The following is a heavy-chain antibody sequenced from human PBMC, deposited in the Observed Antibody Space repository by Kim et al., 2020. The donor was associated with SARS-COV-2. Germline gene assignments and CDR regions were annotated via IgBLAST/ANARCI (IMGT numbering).Heavy chain of an antibody. CDR1: GGSFSGYY. D-gene: IGHD2-15*01. J-gene: IGHJ4*02. Sequence: SETLSLTCAVYGGSFSGYYWSWIRQPPGKGLEWIGGINHSGSTNYNPSLKSRVTISVDTSKNQFSLKLSSVTAADTAVYTCASLWKEGGSCHRDYWGQGT. CDR2: INHSGST. CDR3: ASLWKEGGSCHRDY. V-gene: IGHV4-34*01.